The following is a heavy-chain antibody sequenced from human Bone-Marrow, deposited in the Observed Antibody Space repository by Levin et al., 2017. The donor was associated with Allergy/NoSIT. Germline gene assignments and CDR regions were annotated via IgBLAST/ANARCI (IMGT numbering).Heavy chain of an antibody. J-gene: IGHJ6*02. CDR2: IYPDDSDT. CDR3: ARFRRSSYDSAYYYYFGMDV. CDR1: GYTFTNFW. Sequence: GESLKISCKGSGYTFTNFWIGWVRQMPGKGLEWMGIIYPDDSDTRYSPSFQGQVTISADKSISTAYLQWSSLKASDTAMYYCARFRRSSYDSAYYYYFGMDVWGQGTTVTVSS. V-gene: IGHV5-51*01. D-gene: IGHD5-12*01.